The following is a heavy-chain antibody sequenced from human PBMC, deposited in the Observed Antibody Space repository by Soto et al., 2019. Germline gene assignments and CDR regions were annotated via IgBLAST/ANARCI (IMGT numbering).Heavy chain of an antibody. V-gene: IGHV3-66*01. CDR3: ARGYDFWSGYYIPPVGMDV. Sequence: GGSLRLSCAASGFTVSSNYMSWVRQAPGKGLEWVSVIYSGGSTYYADSVKGRFTISRDNSKNTLYLQMNSLRAEDTAVYYCARGYDFWSGYYIPPVGMDVWGQGTTVTVSS. D-gene: IGHD3-3*01. J-gene: IGHJ6*02. CDR2: IYSGGST. CDR1: GFTVSSNY.